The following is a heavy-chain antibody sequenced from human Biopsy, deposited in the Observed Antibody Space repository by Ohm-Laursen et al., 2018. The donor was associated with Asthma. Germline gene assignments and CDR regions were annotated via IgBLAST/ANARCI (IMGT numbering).Heavy chain of an antibody. D-gene: IGHD3-9*01. V-gene: IGHV5-51*01. CDR1: GNTFTDYW. CDR3: ARRIYDIWTGSHHWYFDL. J-gene: IGHJ2*01. Sequence: ESLKISCKASGNTFTDYWIGWVRQMPGQGLEWMGIIRVGYSIVKYSPSFQGQVTISADKSVSSSYLQWTSLEASDTAMYYCARRIYDIWTGSHHWYFDLWGRGTLVTVSS. CDR2: IRVGYSIV.